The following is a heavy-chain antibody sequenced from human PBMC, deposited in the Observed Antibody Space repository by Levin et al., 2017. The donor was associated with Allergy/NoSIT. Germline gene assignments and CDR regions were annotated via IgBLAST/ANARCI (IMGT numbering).Heavy chain of an antibody. J-gene: IGHJ4*02. CDR2: IYSSGTT. D-gene: IGHD3-16*01. Sequence: LSLTCAASGVPVSSTYMSWVRPAPGKGLEWVSVIYSSGTTFYADSVTGRFTISRDTSKNTVSVEMNNLRAEDTAVYYCARVIPIFGGDYFDYWGQGTLVTVSS. V-gene: IGHV3-53*01. CDR1: GVPVSSTY. CDR3: ARVIPIFGGDYFDY.